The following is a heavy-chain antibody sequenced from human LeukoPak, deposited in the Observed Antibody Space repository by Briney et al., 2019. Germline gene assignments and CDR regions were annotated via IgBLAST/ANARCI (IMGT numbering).Heavy chain of an antibody. J-gene: IGHJ4*02. CDR1: GFTFSSYW. CDR2: INTDGSIT. CDR3: ARDRGPRTGFMVREAYDY. V-gene: IGHV3-74*01. Sequence: PGGSLRLSWAASGFTFSSYWMNWVRQAPGKGLVWVSRINTDGSITNYADSVKGRFSISRDNAKNTLYLQMSSLRAEDTAVYYCARDRGPRTGFMVREAYDYWGQGTLVTVSS. D-gene: IGHD3-10*01.